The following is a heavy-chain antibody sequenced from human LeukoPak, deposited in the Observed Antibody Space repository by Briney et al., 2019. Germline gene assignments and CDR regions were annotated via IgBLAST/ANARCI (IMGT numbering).Heavy chain of an antibody. J-gene: IGHJ4*02. CDR1: GGSFSGYY. V-gene: IGHV4-34*01. Sequence: PSETLSLTCAVYGGSFSGYYWSWIRQPPGKGLEWIGEINHSRSTNYNPSLKSRVTISVDTSKNQFSLKLSSVTAADTAVYYCAREEDTASYWGQGTLVTVSS. CDR3: AREEDTASY. D-gene: IGHD5-18*01. CDR2: INHSRST.